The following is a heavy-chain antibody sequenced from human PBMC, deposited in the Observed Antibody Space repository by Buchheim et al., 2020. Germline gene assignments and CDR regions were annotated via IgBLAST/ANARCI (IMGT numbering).Heavy chain of an antibody. Sequence: QVQLVQSGAEVKKPGASVKVSCKASGYTFTGYYMHWVRQAPGQGLEWMGWINPNSGGTNYAQKFQGWVTMTRDTSIRTAYMELSRLRSDDTAVYYCARAEDYYDSSGYSQYFDYWGQGTL. CDR1: GYTFTGYY. J-gene: IGHJ4*02. V-gene: IGHV1-2*04. D-gene: IGHD3-22*01. CDR2: INPNSGGT. CDR3: ARAEDYYDSSGYSQYFDY.